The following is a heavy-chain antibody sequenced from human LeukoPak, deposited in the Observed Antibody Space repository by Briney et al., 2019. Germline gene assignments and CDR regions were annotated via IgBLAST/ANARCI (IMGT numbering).Heavy chain of an antibody. V-gene: IGHV1-18*01. J-gene: IGHJ3*02. CDR3: ARDVGRTPFVVVTAIETEDAFDI. CDR1: GYTFTSYG. Sequence: ASVKVSCKASGYTFTSYGLSWVRQAPGQGLEWMGWISAYNGDTNYAQKLQGRVTMTTDTSTNTAYMELRSLRSDDTAVYYCARDVGRTPFVVVTAIETEDAFDIWGQGTMVTVSS. CDR2: ISAYNGDT. D-gene: IGHD2-21*02.